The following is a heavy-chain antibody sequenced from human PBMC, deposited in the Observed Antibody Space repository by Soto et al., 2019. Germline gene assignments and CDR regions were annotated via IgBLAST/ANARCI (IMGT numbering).Heavy chain of an antibody. CDR2: IWYDGSNK. CDR3: ARDYNSSWYQGGGMDD. D-gene: IGHD6-13*01. CDR1: GFTFSSYG. J-gene: IGHJ6*02. V-gene: IGHV3-33*08. Sequence: QVQLVESGGGVVQPGRSLRLSCAASGFTFSSYGMHWVRQAPGKGLEWVAVIWYDGSNKYYADSVKGRFTISRDNSKNTLYLQMNSLRAEDTAVYYCARDYNSSWYQGGGMDDWGQGTTVTVSS.